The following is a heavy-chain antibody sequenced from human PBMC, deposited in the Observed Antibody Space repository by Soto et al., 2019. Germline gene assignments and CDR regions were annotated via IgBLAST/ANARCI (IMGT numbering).Heavy chain of an antibody. Sequence: ETLSLTGAVGGGSFSGYYGSWIRHAPGKGLEWIGEINHSGSTNYNPSLKSRVTISVDTSKNQFSLKLSSVTAADTAVYYCARKVWEYYDSSGYYYFDYWGQGTLVT. V-gene: IGHV4-34*01. J-gene: IGHJ4*02. CDR1: GGSFSGYY. CDR2: INHSGST. D-gene: IGHD3-22*01. CDR3: ARKVWEYYDSSGYYYFDY.